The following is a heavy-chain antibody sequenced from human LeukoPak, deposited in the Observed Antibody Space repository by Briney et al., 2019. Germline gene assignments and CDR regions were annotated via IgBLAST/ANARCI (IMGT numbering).Heavy chain of an antibody. CDR2: ISGNAGST. D-gene: IGHD3-10*01. CDR3: AKVASIYGSGSYYQYDY. Sequence: PGGSLRLSCAASGFTFSNYAMSWVRQAPGKGLEWVSGISGNAGSTYYADSVKGRFTLSGDNSKNTLYLQMSSLRAEDTAVYYCAKVASIYGSGSYYQYDYWGQGTLVTVSS. J-gene: IGHJ4*02. V-gene: IGHV3-23*01. CDR1: GFTFSNYA.